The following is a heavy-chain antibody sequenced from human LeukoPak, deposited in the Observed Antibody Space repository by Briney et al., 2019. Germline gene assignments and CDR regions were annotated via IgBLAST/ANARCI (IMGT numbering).Heavy chain of an antibody. D-gene: IGHD1-26*01. CDR3: ASYSGSYYGYYYYMDV. V-gene: IGHV4-61*01. Sequence: PSETLSLTCNVSGFSLTIGYYWSWIRQPPGKGLEWIGYIYYSGSTNYNPSLKSRVTISVDTSKNQFSLKLSSVTAADTAVYYCASYSGSYYGYYYYMDVWGKGTTVTVSS. J-gene: IGHJ6*03. CDR1: GFSLTIGYY. CDR2: IYYSGST.